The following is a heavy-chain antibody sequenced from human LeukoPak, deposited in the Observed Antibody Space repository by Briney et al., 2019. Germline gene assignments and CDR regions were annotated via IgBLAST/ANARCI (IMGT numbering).Heavy chain of an antibody. CDR3: ARARWNYGMDV. CDR1: GYTFINYA. CDR2: SSADNGNT. V-gene: IGHV1-3*02. Sequence: ASVKVSCKAPGYTFINYAIHWVRQAPGQRLEWMGWSSADNGNTRYSQQFQGRVTITRDTSASTAYMELSSLRSDDMAVYFCARARWNYGMDVWGQGTTVTV. D-gene: IGHD2-15*01. J-gene: IGHJ6*02.